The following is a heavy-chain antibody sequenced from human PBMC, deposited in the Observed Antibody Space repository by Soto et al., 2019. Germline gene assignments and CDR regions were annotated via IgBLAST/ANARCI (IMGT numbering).Heavy chain of an antibody. CDR1: GFTFSSYS. CDR3: ARDHIGYYYYGMDV. J-gene: IGHJ6*02. Sequence: GGSLRLASAASGFTFSSYSMNWVRQAPGKGLEWVSSISSSSSYIYYADSVKGRFTISRDNAKNSLYLQMNSLRAEDTAVYYCARDHIGYYYYGMDVWGQGTTVTVSS. CDR2: ISSSSSYI. V-gene: IGHV3-21*01.